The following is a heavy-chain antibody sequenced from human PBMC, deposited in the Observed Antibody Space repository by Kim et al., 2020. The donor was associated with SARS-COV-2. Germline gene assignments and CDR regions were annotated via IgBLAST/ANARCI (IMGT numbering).Heavy chain of an antibody. V-gene: IGHV4-34*01. CDR1: GGSFSGYY. CDR2: INHSGST. J-gene: IGHJ5*02. CDR3: ARVSRDEGDP. Sequence: SETLSLTCAVYGGSFSGYYWSWIRQPPGKGLEWIGEINHSGSTNYNPSLKSRVTISVDTSKNQFSLKLSSVTAADTAVYYCARVSRDEGDPWGQGTLVTVSS. D-gene: IGHD6-13*01.